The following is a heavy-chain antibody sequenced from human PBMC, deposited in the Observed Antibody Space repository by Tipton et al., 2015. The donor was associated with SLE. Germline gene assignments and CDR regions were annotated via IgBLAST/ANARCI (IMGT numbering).Heavy chain of an antibody. CDR3: ARGGTAMAYWYFDL. CDR1: GGSISSYY. D-gene: IGHD5-18*01. CDR2: IYYSGST. J-gene: IGHJ2*01. V-gene: IGHV4-59*08. Sequence: TLSLTCTVSGGSISSYYWSWIRQPPGKGLEWIGYIYYSGSTNYNPSLKSRVTISVDPSKNQFSLKLSSVTAADTAVYYCARGGTAMAYWYFDLWGRGTLVTVSS.